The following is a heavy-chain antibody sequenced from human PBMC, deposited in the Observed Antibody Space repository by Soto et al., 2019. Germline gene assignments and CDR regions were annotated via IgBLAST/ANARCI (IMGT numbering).Heavy chain of an antibody. V-gene: IGHV4-34*01. CDR3: ARGRGFDP. CDR1: GGSLSGHY. Sequence: SETLSLTCAFYGGSLSGHYWNWIRQPPGKGLEWIGEINHIGSTNYNASLKGRVTISLDTSTNEVFLKLSSVTAADTAVYYCARGRGFDPWGQGTLVTVYS. CDR2: INHIGST. J-gene: IGHJ5*02.